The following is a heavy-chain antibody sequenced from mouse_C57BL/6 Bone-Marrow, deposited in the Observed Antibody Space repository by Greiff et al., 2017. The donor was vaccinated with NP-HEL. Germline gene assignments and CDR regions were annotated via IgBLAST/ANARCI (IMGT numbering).Heavy chain of an antibody. V-gene: IGHV1-81*01. CDR3: ARERETAQAIYAMDY. Sequence: QVQLQQSGAELARPGASVKLSCKASGYTFTSYGISWVKQRTGQGLEWIGEIYPRSGNTYYNEKFKGKATLTADKSSSTAYMELRSLTSEDSAVYFCARERETAQAIYAMDYWGQGTSVTVSS. D-gene: IGHD3-2*02. J-gene: IGHJ4*01. CDR2: IYPRSGNT. CDR1: GYTFTSYG.